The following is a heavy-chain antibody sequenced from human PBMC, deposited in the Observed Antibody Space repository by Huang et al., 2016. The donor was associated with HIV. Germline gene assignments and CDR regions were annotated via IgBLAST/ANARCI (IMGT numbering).Heavy chain of an antibody. CDR1: GGTFSSYA. V-gene: IGHV1-69*13. CDR2: IIPIFGTA. CDR3: ARTAYSYGFRQGYNWFDP. Sequence: QVLLVQSGAEVRKPGSSVKVSCTAFGGTFSSYATSWVLQAPGQGLEWMGGIIPIFGTANYTQKVQGRVTITVDESTNTGYMELTRLTSEDTAVDYCARTAYSYGFRQGYNWFDPWGQGTPVTVSS. J-gene: IGHJ5*02. D-gene: IGHD5-18*01.